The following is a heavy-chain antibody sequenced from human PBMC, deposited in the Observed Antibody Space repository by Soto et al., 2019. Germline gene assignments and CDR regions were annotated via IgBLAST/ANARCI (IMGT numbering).Heavy chain of an antibody. J-gene: IGHJ4*02. V-gene: IGHV4-30-2*01. D-gene: IGHD2-15*01. CDR1: GGSISSGGYS. CDR2: IYPSGST. Sequence: QLQLQESGSGLVKPSQTLSLTCAVSGGSISSGGYSWSWIRQPPGKRLQWIGYIYPSGSTYYNPSLKSRVTITVDRSKNQFSLKLSSVTAADTAVYYCSRVYCSGGSCYSGYFDYWGKGTLVTVSS. CDR3: SRVYCSGGSCYSGYFDY.